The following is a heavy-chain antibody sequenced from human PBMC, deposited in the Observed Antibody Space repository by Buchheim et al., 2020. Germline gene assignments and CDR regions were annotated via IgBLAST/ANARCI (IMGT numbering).Heavy chain of an antibody. Sequence: QVQLQESGPGLVKPSETLSLTCTVSGGSISSYYWSWIRQPPGKGLEWIGYIYYSGSTNYNPSLKSRVTIPVDTSKTQFALKLSSVTAADTAVYYCARSNYDFWSGPNWFDPWGQGTL. CDR2: IYYSGST. CDR3: ARSNYDFWSGPNWFDP. V-gene: IGHV4-59*01. CDR1: GGSISSYY. D-gene: IGHD3-3*01. J-gene: IGHJ5*02.